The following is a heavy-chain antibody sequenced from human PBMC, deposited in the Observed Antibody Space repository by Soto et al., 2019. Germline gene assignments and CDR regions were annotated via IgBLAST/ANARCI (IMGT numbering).Heavy chain of an antibody. CDR2: IYPHDSGT. V-gene: IGHV5-51*01. CDR3: ARHEGGRFYYYYGMDI. D-gene: IGHD3-16*01. CDR1: GYNFTTSW. J-gene: IGHJ6*02. Sequence: PGESLKISCKGSGYNFTTSWIGWVRQIPGKGLEWMGIIYPHDSGTRYSPSFKGQVTISADKSINTAYLQWTSLKASDTAIYYCARHEGGRFYYYYGMDIWGQGTAVTVSS.